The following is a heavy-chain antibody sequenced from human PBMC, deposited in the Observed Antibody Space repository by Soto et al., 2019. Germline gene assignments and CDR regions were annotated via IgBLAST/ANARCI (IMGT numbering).Heavy chain of an antibody. CDR2: IWYDGSNK. CDR3: VRDSGWLFDS. D-gene: IGHD6-19*01. J-gene: IGHJ4*02. V-gene: IGHV3-33*01. Sequence: QVQLVESGGGVVQPGRSLRLSCAAFGFTFSSYGMHWVRQAPGKGLEWVAVIWYDGSNKYYADSVKGRFTISRDDSNKTVSLQMNSLRAEDTAVYFCVRDSGWLFDSWGQGTLVTVSS. CDR1: GFTFSSYG.